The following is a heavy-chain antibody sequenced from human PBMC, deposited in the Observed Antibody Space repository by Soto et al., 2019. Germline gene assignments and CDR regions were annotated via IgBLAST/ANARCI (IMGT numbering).Heavy chain of an antibody. D-gene: IGHD3-22*01. CDR1: GFTFSTYD. CDR2: ISASTTHT. J-gene: IGHJ4*02. Sequence: GGSLRLSCAASGFTFSTYDMNWIRQSPGKGLEWVSSISASTTHTHYADSVKGRFTISRDNSKDTLYLQMNNLRAEDTAVYYCAKVGYYDTSGTSYFFDYWGQGSLVTVSS. CDR3: AKVGYYDTSGTSYFFDY. V-gene: IGHV3-23*01.